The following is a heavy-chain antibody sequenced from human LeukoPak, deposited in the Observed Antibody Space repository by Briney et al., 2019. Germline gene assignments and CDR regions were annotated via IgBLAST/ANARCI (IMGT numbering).Heavy chain of an antibody. J-gene: IGHJ6*03. D-gene: IGHD2-2*01. V-gene: IGHV1-8*01. Sequence: GASVKVSCKASGYTFTSYDINWVRQATGQGLEWMGWMNPNSGNTGYAQKFQGRVTMTRNTSISTAYMELSSLRSEDTAVYYRASRQYCSSTSCEGDYYYYYMDVWGKGTTVTVSS. CDR3: ASRQYCSSTSCEGDYYYYYMDV. CDR2: MNPNSGNT. CDR1: GYTFTSYD.